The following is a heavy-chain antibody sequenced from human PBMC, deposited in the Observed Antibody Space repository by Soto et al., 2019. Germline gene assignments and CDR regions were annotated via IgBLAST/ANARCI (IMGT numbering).Heavy chain of an antibody. D-gene: IGHD5-18*01. Sequence: QVPLVQSGAEVKKPGSSVKVSCKASGGTFSSYAISWVRQAPGQGLEWMGGIIPIFGTANYAQKFQGRVTITADESTSTAYMELSSLRSEDTAVYYCARGATGGYSYGYYFDYWGQGTLVTVSS. CDR2: IIPIFGTA. CDR3: ARGATGGYSYGYYFDY. V-gene: IGHV1-69*01. J-gene: IGHJ4*02. CDR1: GGTFSSYA.